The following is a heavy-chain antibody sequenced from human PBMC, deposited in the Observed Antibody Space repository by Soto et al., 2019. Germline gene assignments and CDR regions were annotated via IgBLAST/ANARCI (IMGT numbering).Heavy chain of an antibody. CDR3: ARLSNYGKDWFDP. Sequence: SVKVSCKASGGTFSSYTISWVRQAPGQGLEWMGRIIPTLGIANYAQKFQGRVTITADKSTSTAYMELSSLRSEDAAVYYCARLSNYGKDWFDPWGQGTLVTVSS. V-gene: IGHV1-69*02. CDR2: IIPTLGIA. CDR1: GGTFSSYT. D-gene: IGHD4-4*01. J-gene: IGHJ5*02.